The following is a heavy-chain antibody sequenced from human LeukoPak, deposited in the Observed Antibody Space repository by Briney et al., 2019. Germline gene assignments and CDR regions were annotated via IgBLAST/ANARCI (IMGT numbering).Heavy chain of an antibody. D-gene: IGHD3-10*01. CDR1: GFTFSDYY. CDR2: ISSSGSTI. CDR3: ARDNGSGPPFFDY. V-gene: IGHV3-11*01. Sequence: PGGSLRLSCAASGFTFSDYYMSWIRQAPGRGLEWVSYISSSGSTIYYADSVKGRFTISRDNAKNSLYLQMNSLRAEDTAVYYCARDNGSGPPFFDYWGQGTLVTVSS. J-gene: IGHJ4*02.